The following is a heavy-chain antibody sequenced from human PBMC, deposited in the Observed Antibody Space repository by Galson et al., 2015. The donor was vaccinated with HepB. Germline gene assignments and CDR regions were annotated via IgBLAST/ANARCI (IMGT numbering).Heavy chain of an antibody. D-gene: IGHD4-17*01. V-gene: IGHV3-23*01. J-gene: IGHJ2*01. CDR3: AEVPGDDPDHRCYFDL. Sequence: SLRLSCAASGFTFSSYAMSWVRQAPGKGLEWVPAISGSGGSKYYADSVKGRFTISRDKYKNTLYLQMNSLSAEDTVVYYCAEVPGDDPDHRCYFDLWVSGSLFTVSS. CDR2: ISGSGGSK. CDR1: GFTFSSYA.